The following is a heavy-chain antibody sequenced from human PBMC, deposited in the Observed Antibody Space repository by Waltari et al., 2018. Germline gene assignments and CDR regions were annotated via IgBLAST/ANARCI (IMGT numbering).Heavy chain of an antibody. Sequence: QVQLQESGPGLVKPSETLSLTCTVSGGSISSHYWSWIRQPPGTGLEWIGYIYYSGSTNYNPSLKSRVTISVDTSKNQFSLKLSSVTAADTAVYYCARDGGIGYCSGGSCYRAFDIWGQGTMVTVSS. V-gene: IGHV4-59*11. D-gene: IGHD2-15*01. CDR1: GGSISSHY. CDR3: ARDGGIGYCSGGSCYRAFDI. CDR2: IYYSGST. J-gene: IGHJ3*02.